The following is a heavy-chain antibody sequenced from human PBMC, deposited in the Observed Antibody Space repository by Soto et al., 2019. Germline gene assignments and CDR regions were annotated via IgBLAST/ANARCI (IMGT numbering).Heavy chain of an antibody. CDR1: GFTFSSYA. Sequence: QVQLVESGGGVVQPGRSLRLSCAASGFTFSSYAMHWVRQAPGKGLEWVAVISYDGSNKYYADSVKGRFTISRDNSKNPLYLQMNCLRAEETAVYYWAREPSVVAATPVFAYWGQETLVTASS. D-gene: IGHD2-15*01. CDR3: AREPSVVAATPVFAY. V-gene: IGHV3-30-3*01. CDR2: ISYDGSNK. J-gene: IGHJ4*02.